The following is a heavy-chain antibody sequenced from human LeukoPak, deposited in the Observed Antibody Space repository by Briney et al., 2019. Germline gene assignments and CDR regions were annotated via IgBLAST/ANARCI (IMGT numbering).Heavy chain of an antibody. CDR1: GGSIPISTYY. Sequence: SETLSLTCTVSGGSIPISTYYWGSVRQPPGKGLEWIGSIYYSGTTKYNPSLKSRVTISVDNSNNKFSLKLSSVTAADTAVYYCARGGRYFDWLPLDPWGQGTLVTVSS. D-gene: IGHD3-9*01. CDR2: IYYSGTT. CDR3: ARGGRYFDWLPLDP. J-gene: IGHJ5*02. V-gene: IGHV4-39*07.